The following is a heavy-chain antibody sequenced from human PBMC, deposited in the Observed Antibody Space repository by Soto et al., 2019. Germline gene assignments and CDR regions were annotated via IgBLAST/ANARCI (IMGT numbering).Heavy chain of an antibody. D-gene: IGHD2-15*01. CDR1: GFTFGSRA. J-gene: IGHJ6*02. V-gene: IGHV3-48*02. CDR3: ARDWDIVILSVPIPNYNYGMDV. CDR2: ISSRSDTL. Sequence: GGSLRLSCVASGFTFGSRAMSWVRQAPGKGLEWVSYISSRSDTLYYADSVKGRFTISRDNAKNSVYLQVNNLRDEDTAVYYCARDWDIVILSVPIPNYNYGMDVWGQGTTVTVSS.